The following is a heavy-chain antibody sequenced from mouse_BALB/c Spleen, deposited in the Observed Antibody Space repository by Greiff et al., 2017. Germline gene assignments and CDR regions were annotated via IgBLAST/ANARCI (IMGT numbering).Heavy chain of an antibody. CDR2: ILPGSGST. Sequence: QVQLQQSGAELMKPGASVKISCKATGYTFSSYWIEWVKQRPGHGLEWIGEILPGSGSTNYNEKFKGKATFTADTSSNTAYMQLSSLTSEDSAVYYCGGKGFDYWGQGTTLTVSS. J-gene: IGHJ2*01. V-gene: IGHV1-9*01. CDR1: GYTFSSYW. CDR3: GGKGFDY. D-gene: IGHD2-1*01.